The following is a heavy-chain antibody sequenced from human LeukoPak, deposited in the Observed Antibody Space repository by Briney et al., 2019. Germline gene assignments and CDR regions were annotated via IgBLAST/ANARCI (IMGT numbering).Heavy chain of an antibody. D-gene: IGHD1-1*01. J-gene: IGHJ4*02. CDR3: ARGTGTTAYFDY. CDR1: GFTFGDYY. CDR2: ISSSSYT. V-gene: IGHV3-11*06. Sequence: GGSLRLSCAASGFTFGDYYMSWIRQAPGKGLEWVSYISSSSYTKYADSVKGRFTISRDNAKNSLYLQVNSLRAEDTAVYYCARGTGTTAYFDYWGQGTLVTVSS.